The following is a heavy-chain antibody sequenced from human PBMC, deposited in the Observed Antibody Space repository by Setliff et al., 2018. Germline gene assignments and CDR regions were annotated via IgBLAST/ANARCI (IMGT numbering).Heavy chain of an antibody. V-gene: IGHV3-21*01. CDR1: GFTFSTHS. CDR3: ARVGSKPQLGWFDP. Sequence: LRLSCAASGFTFSTHSMNWVRQAPGKGLEWVSSISRSSTYIYYADSMKGRFTISRDNAKNSLYLQMNSLTAEDTAVYYCARVGSKPQLGWFDPWGQGTLVTVSS. J-gene: IGHJ5*02. CDR2: ISRSSTYI. D-gene: IGHD1-26*01.